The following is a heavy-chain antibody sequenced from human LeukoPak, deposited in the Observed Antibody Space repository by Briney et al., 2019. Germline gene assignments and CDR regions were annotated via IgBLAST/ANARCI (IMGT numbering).Heavy chain of an antibody. Sequence: PSETLSLTCAVYGGSFSGYYWSWIRQPPGKGLEWIGEINHSGSTNYNPSLKSRVTISVDTSKNQFSLKLSSVTAADTAMYYCARGGGYSYGVYYFDYWGQGTLVTVSS. CDR2: INHSGST. D-gene: IGHD5-18*01. J-gene: IGHJ4*02. CDR1: GGSFSGYY. CDR3: ARGGGYSYGVYYFDY. V-gene: IGHV4-34*01.